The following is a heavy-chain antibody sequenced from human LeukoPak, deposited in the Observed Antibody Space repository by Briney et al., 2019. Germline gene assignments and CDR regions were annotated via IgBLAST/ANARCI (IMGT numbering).Heavy chain of an antibody. CDR3: AKDVCTSPRCLLYFDS. CDR1: GFAFSNYA. J-gene: IGHJ4*02. Sequence: GGSLRLSCITSGFAFSNYAMNWVRQAPGKGPEGVSGISGFNTYYADSVKGRFTIFRDNSKNVLYLQMDRLRAEDTAVYSCAKDVCTSPRCLLYFDSWGQGPLVTVSS. D-gene: IGHD2-8*01. CDR2: ISGFNT. V-gene: IGHV3-23*01.